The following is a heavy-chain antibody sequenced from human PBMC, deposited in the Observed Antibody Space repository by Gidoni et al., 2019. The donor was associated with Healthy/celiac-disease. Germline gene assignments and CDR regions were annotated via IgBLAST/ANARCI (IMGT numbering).Heavy chain of an antibody. J-gene: IGHJ6*02. V-gene: IGHV3-33*01. CDR3: ARDRRTDYSNPQYYYYGMDV. CDR2: IWYDGSNK. CDR1: GFTFSSYG. Sequence: QVQLVESGGGVVQPGRSLRLSCAASGFTFSSYGMHWVRQAPGKGLEWVAVIWYDGSNKYYADSVKGRFTISRDNSKNTLYLQMNSLRAEDTAVYYCARDRRTDYSNPQYYYYGMDVWGQGTTVTVSS. D-gene: IGHD4-4*01.